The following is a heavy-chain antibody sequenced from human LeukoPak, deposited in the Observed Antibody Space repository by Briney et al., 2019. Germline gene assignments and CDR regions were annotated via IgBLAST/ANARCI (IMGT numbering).Heavy chain of an antibody. CDR1: GGTFSSYA. CDR3: ARRRQYFDH. Sequence: SVKVSCKASGGTFSSYAISCVRQAPGQGLEWLGRIIPILNIAKYAEKFQGRLTMTADKSTNTVYMELRSLTSEDTAVYYCARRRQYFDHWGQGTLVTVSS. CDR2: IIPILNIA. J-gene: IGHJ4*02. V-gene: IGHV1-69*04.